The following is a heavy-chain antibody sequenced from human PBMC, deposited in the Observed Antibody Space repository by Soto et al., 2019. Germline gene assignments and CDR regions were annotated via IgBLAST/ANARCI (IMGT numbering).Heavy chain of an antibody. CDR2: VYNSGST. Sequence: SETLSLTCTVSGGSISSNYWTWIRQPPGKGLELIGYVYNSGSTNYNPSLKSRVTISEDTSKSQFSLKVNSMTAADTAVYYCARYRREAVAGYTLDNWGQGILVTSPQ. V-gene: IGHV4-59*01. CDR3: ARYRREAVAGYTLDN. D-gene: IGHD6-13*01. J-gene: IGHJ4*02. CDR1: GGSISSNY.